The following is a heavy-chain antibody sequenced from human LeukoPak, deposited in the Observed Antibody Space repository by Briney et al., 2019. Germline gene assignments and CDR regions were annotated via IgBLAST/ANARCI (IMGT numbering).Heavy chain of an antibody. CDR1: GGSFSGYY. CDR3: ARGLFLSGYYRKNWFDP. J-gene: IGHJ5*02. CDR2: INHSGST. Sequence: SETLSLTCAVYGGSFSGYYWSWIRQPPGKGLEWIGEINHSGSTNYNPSLKSRVTISVDTSKNQFSLKLSSVTAADTAVYYCARGLFLSGYYRKNWFDPWGQGTLVTVSS. V-gene: IGHV4-34*01. D-gene: IGHD3-22*01.